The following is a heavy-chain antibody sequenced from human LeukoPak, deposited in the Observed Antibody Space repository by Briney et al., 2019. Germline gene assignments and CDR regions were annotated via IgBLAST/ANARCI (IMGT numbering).Heavy chain of an antibody. CDR3: AGHVTTVTTSWFDP. CDR2: IWPGDSNT. J-gene: IGHJ5*02. V-gene: IGHV5-51*01. D-gene: IGHD4-11*01. CDR1: GYRFTDYW. Sequence: RGESLKISCKGSGYRFTDYWIGWVRQMPGKGLEWMGIIWPGDSNTRYSPSFQGQVTISADRSISTAYLQWNSLKASDTAMYYCAGHVTTVTTSWFDPWGQGTLVTVSS.